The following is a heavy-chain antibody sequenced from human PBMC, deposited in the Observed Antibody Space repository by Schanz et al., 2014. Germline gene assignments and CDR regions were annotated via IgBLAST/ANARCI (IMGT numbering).Heavy chain of an antibody. CDR3: AASSGWHPSTDY. Sequence: VQLLESGGGLVKPGGSLRLSCAASTSIFNHAWMSWVRQAPGKGLEWLSYISDSGTYTNYADSVKGRFTISRDNAKSSLYLQMNSLRVEDTAVYYCAASSGWHPSTDYWGQGTLVTVSS. CDR2: ISDSGTYT. J-gene: IGHJ4*02. V-gene: IGHV3-11*03. CDR1: TSIFNHAW. D-gene: IGHD6-19*01.